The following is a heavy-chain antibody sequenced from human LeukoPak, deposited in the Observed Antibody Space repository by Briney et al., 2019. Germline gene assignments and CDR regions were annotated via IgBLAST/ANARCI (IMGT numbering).Heavy chain of an antibody. CDR1: GFSFSTST. J-gene: IGHJ4*02. CDR2: IGSKSLGK. V-gene: IGHV3-21*01. D-gene: IGHD4-11*01. Sequence: PGESLRLSCAASGFSFSTSTTNWVRQAPGKGLEWVSSIGSKSLGKYYVTSVRGRFTISRDNDKNSLFLQMDSLRVEDTSVYYCVRGDSRDYWGQGTQVTVSS. CDR3: VRGDSRDY.